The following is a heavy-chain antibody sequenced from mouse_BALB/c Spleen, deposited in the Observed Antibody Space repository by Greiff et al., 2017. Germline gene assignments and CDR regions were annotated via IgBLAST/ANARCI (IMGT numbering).Heavy chain of an antibody. CDR2: ISDGGSYT. CDR1: GFTFSDYY. V-gene: IGHV5-4*02. CDR3: AREGVAY. Sequence: EVQLQESGGGLVKPGGSLKLSCAASGFTFSDYYMYWVRQTPEKRLEWVATISDGGSYTYYPDSVKGRFTISRDNAKNNLYLQMSSLKSEDTAMYYCAREGVAYWGQGTLVTVSA. J-gene: IGHJ3*01.